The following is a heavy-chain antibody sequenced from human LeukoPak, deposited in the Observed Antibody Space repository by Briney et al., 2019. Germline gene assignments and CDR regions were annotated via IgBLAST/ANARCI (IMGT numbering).Heavy chain of an antibody. CDR2: MNPNSGNT. D-gene: IGHD1-26*01. V-gene: IGHV1-8*01. Sequence: ASVKVSCKVSGYTLTELSMHWVRQAPGQGLEWMGWMNPNSGNTGYAQKFQGRVTMTRNTSISTAYMELSSLRSEDTAVYYCARADLVGATYYYYYYMDVWGKGTTVTISS. CDR3: ARADLVGATYYYYYYMDV. CDR1: GYTLTELS. J-gene: IGHJ6*03.